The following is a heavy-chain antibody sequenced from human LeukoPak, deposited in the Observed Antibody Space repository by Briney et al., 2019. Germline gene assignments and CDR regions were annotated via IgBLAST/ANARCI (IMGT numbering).Heavy chain of an antibody. D-gene: IGHD6-19*01. Sequence: PSETLSLTCTVSGGSISSYYWSWIRQPPGKGLEWIGSIYYSGSTYYNPSLKSRVTISVDTSKNQFSLKLSSVTAADTAVYYCTSAVAGTGIFNFDYWGQGTLVTVSS. CDR3: TSAVAGTGIFNFDY. CDR1: GGSISSYY. V-gene: IGHV4-59*04. J-gene: IGHJ4*02. CDR2: IYYSGST.